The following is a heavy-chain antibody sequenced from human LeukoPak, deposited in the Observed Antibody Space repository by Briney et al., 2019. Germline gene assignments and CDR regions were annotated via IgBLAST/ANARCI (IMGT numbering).Heavy chain of an antibody. CDR1: GYTFTGYY. Sequence: ASVKVSCKASGYTFTGYYMHWVRQAPGQGLEWMGWINPNSGGKNYAQKFQGRVTMTRDTSISTAYMELSRLRSDDTAVYYCARDTDSSSWGDYWGQGTLVTVSS. CDR3: ARDTDSSSWGDY. CDR2: INPNSGGK. V-gene: IGHV1-2*02. D-gene: IGHD6-13*01. J-gene: IGHJ4*02.